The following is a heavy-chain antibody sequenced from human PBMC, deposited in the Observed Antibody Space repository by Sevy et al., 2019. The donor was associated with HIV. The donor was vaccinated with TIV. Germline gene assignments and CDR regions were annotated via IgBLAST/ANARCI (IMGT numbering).Heavy chain of an antibody. CDR3: AREGPRIAQFDY. V-gene: IGHV4-39*02. CDR1: GDSLSSNDYY. Sequence: SETLSLTCTVSGDSLSSNDYYWAWIRQPPGKGLDWIGSIYYSGSTYYNPSLKSRVIISVDTSKNQFSLKLRSGTAADTAVYYCAREGPRIAQFDYWGQGTLVTVSS. J-gene: IGHJ4*02. CDR2: IYYSGST. D-gene: IGHD6-13*01.